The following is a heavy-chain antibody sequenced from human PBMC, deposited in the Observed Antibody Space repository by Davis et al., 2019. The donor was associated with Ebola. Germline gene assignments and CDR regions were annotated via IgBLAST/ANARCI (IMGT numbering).Heavy chain of an antibody. V-gene: IGHV3-23*01. Sequence: GGSLRLSCAASGFTFSSYWMSWVRQAPGKGLEWVSAISGSGGSTYYADSVKGRFTISRDNSKNTLYLQMNSLRAEDTAVYYCAKASRVDDILTGYVPFDYWGQGTLVTVSS. J-gene: IGHJ4*02. CDR2: ISGSGGST. CDR1: GFTFSSYW. D-gene: IGHD3-9*01. CDR3: AKASRVDDILTGYVPFDY.